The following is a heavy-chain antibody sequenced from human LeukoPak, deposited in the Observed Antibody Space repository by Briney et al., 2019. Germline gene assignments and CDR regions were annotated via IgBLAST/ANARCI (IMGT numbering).Heavy chain of an antibody. CDR1: GGTFSSYD. J-gene: IGHJ3*02. CDR2: ISLIFGTT. CDR3: ARGDSSGYSDDVFDI. D-gene: IGHD3-22*01. Sequence: SVKVSCKASGGTFSSYDISWVRQAPGQGLEWMGRISLIFGTTNYAQKFQGRVTITTDESTSTAYMELSSLRSEDTAMYCCARGDSSGYSDDVFDIWGQETMVTVSS. V-gene: IGHV1-69*05.